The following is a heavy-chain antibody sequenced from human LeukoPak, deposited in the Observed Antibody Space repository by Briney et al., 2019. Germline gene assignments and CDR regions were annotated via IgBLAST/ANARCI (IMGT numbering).Heavy chain of an antibody. V-gene: IGHV3-53*01. Sequence: PGGSLRLSXAASGFTVSSNYMSWVRQAPGKGLEWVSVIYSGGSTYYADSVKGRFTISRDNSKNTLYLQMNSLRTEDTAVYYCARDLHYWGQGTLVTVSS. J-gene: IGHJ4*02. CDR2: IYSGGST. CDR1: GFTVSSNY. CDR3: ARDLHY.